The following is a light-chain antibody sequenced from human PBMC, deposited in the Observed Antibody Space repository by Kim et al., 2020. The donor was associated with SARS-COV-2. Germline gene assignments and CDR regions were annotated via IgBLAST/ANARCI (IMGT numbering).Light chain of an antibody. CDR3: LLTYSVDRGV. Sequence: QAVVTQEPSLTVSPGGTVTLTCGSNTGAVTSGHYPYWFQQKPGQAPRTLIYATSNKYSWTPARFSGSLLGGKAALTLSGAQPEDEAEYYCLLTYSVDRGVFGGGTQLTVL. CDR1: TGAVTSGHY. J-gene: IGLJ3*02. V-gene: IGLV7-46*01. CDR2: ATS.